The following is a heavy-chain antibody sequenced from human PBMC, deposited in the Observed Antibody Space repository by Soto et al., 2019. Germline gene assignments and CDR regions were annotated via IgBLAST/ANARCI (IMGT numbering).Heavy chain of an antibody. CDR2: IYYSGST. J-gene: IGHJ4*02. CDR3: ALRQPLLSDFDY. Sequence: PSETLSLTCTVSGCSISSSSYYWGWIRQPPGKGLEWIGSIYYSGSTYYNPSLKSRVTISVDTSKNQFSLKLSSVTAADTAVYYCALRQPLLSDFDYWGQGTLVTVSS. D-gene: IGHD2-21*02. V-gene: IGHV4-39*01. CDR1: GCSISSSSYY.